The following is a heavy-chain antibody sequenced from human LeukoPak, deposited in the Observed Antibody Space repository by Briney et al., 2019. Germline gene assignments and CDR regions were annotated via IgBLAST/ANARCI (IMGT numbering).Heavy chain of an antibody. CDR2: MNPNSGNT. CDR3: ARGRGSSWYEADDAFDI. Sequence: GASVKVSCKASGYTFASYDIKWVRQATGQGLEWMGWMNPNSGNTGYAQKFQGRVTMTRNTSISTAYMELSSLRSEDTAVYYCARGRGSSWYEADDAFDIWGQGTMVTVSS. V-gene: IGHV1-8*01. CDR1: GYTFASYD. J-gene: IGHJ3*02. D-gene: IGHD6-13*01.